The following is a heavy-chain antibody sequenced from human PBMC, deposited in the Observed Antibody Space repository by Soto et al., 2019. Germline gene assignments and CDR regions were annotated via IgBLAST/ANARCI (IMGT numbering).Heavy chain of an antibody. D-gene: IGHD3-22*01. Sequence: SETLSLTCTVSGGSISSGGYYWSWIRQHPGKGLEWIGYIYYSGSTYYNPSLKSRVTISVDTSKNQFSLKLSSVTAADTAVYYCARGPITMIVANHLAYFDYWGQGTLVTVSS. J-gene: IGHJ4*02. CDR1: GGSISSGGYY. V-gene: IGHV4-31*03. CDR3: ARGPITMIVANHLAYFDY. CDR2: IYYSGST.